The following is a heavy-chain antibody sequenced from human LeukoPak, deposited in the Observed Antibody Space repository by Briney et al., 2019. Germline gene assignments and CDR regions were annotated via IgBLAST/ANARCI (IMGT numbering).Heavy chain of an antibody. Sequence: SQTLSLTCTVSGGSISSGGYYWSWIRQHPGKGLEWIGYIYYSGSTYYNPSLKSRVTISVDTSKNQFSLKLSSVTAADTAVYYCARHHRVDYYDSSGYFDYWGQGTLVTVSS. CDR2: IYYSGST. CDR1: GGSISSGGYY. CDR3: ARHHRVDYYDSSGYFDY. J-gene: IGHJ4*02. D-gene: IGHD3-22*01. V-gene: IGHV4-31*03.